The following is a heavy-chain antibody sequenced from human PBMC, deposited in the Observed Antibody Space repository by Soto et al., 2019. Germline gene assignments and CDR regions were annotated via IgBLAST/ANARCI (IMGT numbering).Heavy chain of an antibody. CDR3: AKGRGGSGSRTPRVDF. V-gene: IGHV3-23*01. CDR1: GFTLNNYA. CDR2: ISGGGDTT. D-gene: IGHD3-10*01. J-gene: IGHJ4*02. Sequence: VQLLESGGGLVQPGGSLRLSCAASGFTLNNYAMTWVRQAPGKGLEWVSAISGGGDTTSYADFVKGRFTVSRDGSKNTLDLQMSSLRAEDTALYYCAKGRGGSGSRTPRVDFWGQGTLVTVSS.